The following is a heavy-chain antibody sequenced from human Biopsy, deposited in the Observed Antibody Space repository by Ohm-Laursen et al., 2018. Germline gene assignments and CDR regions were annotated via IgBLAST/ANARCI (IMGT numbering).Heavy chain of an antibody. CDR3: AKCMTYSGDGIDC. Sequence: GSLRLSCAASGFSFSSYGMHWVRQAPGKGLEWVAGISGRTSGTYYADSVKGRFTISRDNSKNTLYLQMSSLRAEDTALYYCAKCMTYSGDGIDCWGQGTLVTVSS. CDR2: ISGRTSGT. V-gene: IGHV3-23*01. D-gene: IGHD5-12*01. CDR1: GFSFSSYG. J-gene: IGHJ4*02.